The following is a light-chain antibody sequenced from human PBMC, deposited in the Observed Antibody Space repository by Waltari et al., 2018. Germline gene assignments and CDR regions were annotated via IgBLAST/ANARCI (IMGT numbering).Light chain of an antibody. V-gene: IGLV4-69*01. CDR2: VNSDGSH. J-gene: IGLJ3*02. CDR1: SGHSSNV. Sequence: QLVLTQSPSSSASLGASVKLTCTLSSGHSSNVIAWLQQRPEPGPRYLMKVNSDGSHTKGDEIPDRFAGSSSGAERYLTSSSLQSEDEADYFGQTGGHGAWVFGGGTTLTVL. CDR3: QTGGHGAWV.